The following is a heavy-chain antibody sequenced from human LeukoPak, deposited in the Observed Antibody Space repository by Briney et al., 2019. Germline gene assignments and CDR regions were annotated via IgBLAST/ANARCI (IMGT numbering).Heavy chain of an antibody. CDR2: ISWNSANI. V-gene: IGHV3-9*03. J-gene: IGHJ4*02. Sequence: PGRSLRLSCAASGFTFDAYAMHWVRQGPGKGLEWVSRISWNSANIGYADSVKGRFTISRDNAKNSLNLQMNSLRAEDMALYYCVKDGKALSGYDSTFDYWGQGILVTVSS. CDR3: VKDGKALSGYDSTFDY. CDR1: GFTFDAYA. D-gene: IGHD5-12*01.